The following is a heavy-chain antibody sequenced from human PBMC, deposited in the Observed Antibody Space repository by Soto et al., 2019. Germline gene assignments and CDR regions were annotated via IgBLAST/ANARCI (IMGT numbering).Heavy chain of an antibody. CDR2: MNPNSGNT. CDR3: VRGDYGDYSHWFDP. Sequence: AASVKVSCKASGYTFTKFDINWVRQATGQGLEWMGWMNPNSGNTGYAQKFQGRVTMTRNTSITTAYMELSTLRSEDTAVYYCVRGDYGDYSHWFDPWGQGTLVTVSS. V-gene: IGHV1-8*01. D-gene: IGHD4-17*01. J-gene: IGHJ5*02. CDR1: GYTFTKFD.